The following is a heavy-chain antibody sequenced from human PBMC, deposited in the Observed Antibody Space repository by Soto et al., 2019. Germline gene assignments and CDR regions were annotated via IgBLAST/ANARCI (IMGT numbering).Heavy chain of an antibody. D-gene: IGHD3-10*01. V-gene: IGHV3-23*01. CDR3: ASSVVPYYGMDV. Sequence: GGSLRLSCAASGFTFSSYAVSWVRQAPGKGLEWVSAISGSGGSTYYADSVKGRFTISRDNSKNTLYLQMNSLRAEDTAVYYCASSVVPYYGMDVWGQGTTVTVSS. CDR1: GFTFSSYA. J-gene: IGHJ6*02. CDR2: ISGSGGST.